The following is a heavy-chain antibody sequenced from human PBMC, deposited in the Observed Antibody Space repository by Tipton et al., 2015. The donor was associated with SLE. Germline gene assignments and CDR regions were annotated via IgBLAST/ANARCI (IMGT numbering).Heavy chain of an antibody. CDR3: ARVPGLERSYSYYYYMDV. CDR1: GGSISSYS. CDR2: INHSGSS. D-gene: IGHD1-1*01. J-gene: IGHJ6*03. V-gene: IGHV4-34*01. Sequence: TLSLTCTVSGGSISSYSWSWIRQPPGKGLEWIGEINHSGSSNYNPSLKSRVAMSVDTSRNQFSLKLSSVTAADTAMYYCARVPGLERSYSYYYYMDVWGKGTTVTVSS.